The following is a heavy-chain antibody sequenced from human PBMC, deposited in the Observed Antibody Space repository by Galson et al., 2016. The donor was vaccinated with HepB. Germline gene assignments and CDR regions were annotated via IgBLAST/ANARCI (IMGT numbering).Heavy chain of an antibody. D-gene: IGHD2-15*01. Sequence: QSGAEVKKPGESLKISCKGSGYIFNNFWVAWVRQMPGKGLEWMGITYPGDSHSRYSPSLQGQVTISADKSINTTYLQWSSLTASDTAVYYCARTHSGGTDDYYYAMDVWGQGTTVTVSS. CDR3: ARTHSGGTDDYYYAMDV. CDR2: TYPGDSHS. CDR1: GYIFNNFW. V-gene: IGHV5-51*01. J-gene: IGHJ6*02.